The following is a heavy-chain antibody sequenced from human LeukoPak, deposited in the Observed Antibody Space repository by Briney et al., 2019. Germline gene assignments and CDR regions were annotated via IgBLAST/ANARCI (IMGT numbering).Heavy chain of an antibody. J-gene: IGHJ4*02. CDR2: INPNSGGT. V-gene: IGHV1-2*06. CDR3: AAYTKESIVATMDLDY. Sequence: ASVKVSCKASGYTFTGYYMHWVRQAPGQGLEWMGRINPNSGGTNYAQKLQGRVTMTRDTSISTAYMELSRLRSDDTAVYYCAAYTKESIVATMDLDYWGQGTLVTVSS. D-gene: IGHD5-12*01. CDR1: GYTFTGYY.